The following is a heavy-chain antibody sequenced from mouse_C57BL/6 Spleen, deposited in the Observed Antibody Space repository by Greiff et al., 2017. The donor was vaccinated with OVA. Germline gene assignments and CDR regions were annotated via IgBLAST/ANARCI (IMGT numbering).Heavy chain of an antibody. Sequence: EVKVVESGAELVRPGASVKLSCTASGFNIKDDYMHWVKQRPEQGLEWIGWIDPENGDTEYASKFQGKATITADTSSNTAYLQLSSLTSEDTAVYYCTSYSAFAYWGQGTLVTVSA. J-gene: IGHJ3*01. D-gene: IGHD2-10*01. CDR1: GFNIKDDY. V-gene: IGHV14-4*01. CDR2: IDPENGDT. CDR3: TSYSAFAY.